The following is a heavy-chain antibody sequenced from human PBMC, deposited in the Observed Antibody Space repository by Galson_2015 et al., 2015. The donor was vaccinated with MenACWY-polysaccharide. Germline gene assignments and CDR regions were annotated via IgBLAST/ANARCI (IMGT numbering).Heavy chain of an antibody. CDR2: IHSTGST. V-gene: IGHV4-59*01. CDR1: GDSISGNY. D-gene: IGHD3-16*01. CDR3: AKFSAYSGTYAHYLDY. J-gene: IGHJ4*02. Sequence: LSLTCTVSGDSISGNYWSWIRQPPGKGLEWIAYIHSTGSTNYSPSLKSRVTISVDTSKDQFYLNLNPLTAADTAVYYCAKFSAYSGTYAHYLDYWGQGTLVTVSS.